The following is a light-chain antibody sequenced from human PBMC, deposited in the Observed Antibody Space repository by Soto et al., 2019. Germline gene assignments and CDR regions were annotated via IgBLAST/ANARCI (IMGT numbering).Light chain of an antibody. Sequence: QSVLTQPASVSGSPGQSITISCTGTSSDVGGYNYVSWYQQHPGKAPKLMIYDVSNRPSGVSNRFSGSKSGNTASLTISGLQAEDEADYYCSSYTSSSTSEVFGTG. J-gene: IGLJ1*01. CDR2: DVS. CDR3: SSYTSSSTSEV. V-gene: IGLV2-14*01. CDR1: SSDVGGYNY.